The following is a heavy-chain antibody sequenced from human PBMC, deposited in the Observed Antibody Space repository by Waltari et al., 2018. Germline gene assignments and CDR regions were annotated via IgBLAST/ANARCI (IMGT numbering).Heavy chain of an antibody. D-gene: IGHD6-19*01. CDR1: EFTFSSYA. CDR2: ITGSGDTT. V-gene: IGHV3-23*01. CDR3: ARHHTSGFLDY. J-gene: IGHJ4*02. Sequence: EVQLLESGGNLVHPGGSLRLSCLASEFTFSSYAMSWVRQAPGKGLEWVSTITGSGDTTYYADSVKGRFTISRDNSKNTMSLQMDSLRAEDTAMYYCARHHTSGFLDYWGQGTLVTVSS.